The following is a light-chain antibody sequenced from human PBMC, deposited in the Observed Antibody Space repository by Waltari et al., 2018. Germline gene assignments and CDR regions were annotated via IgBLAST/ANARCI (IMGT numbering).Light chain of an antibody. CDR2: GSS. V-gene: IGKV1-39*01. Sequence: DIQMTQFPYSLSASIGDRVTITCRASQSISSNLNWYQQKPGKGPKLLIYGSSSLQRGVPSRFGGSGSGTDFTLTISSLQPEDFATYYCQQSYSTPRTFGQGTKVEIK. CDR3: QQSYSTPRT. J-gene: IGKJ1*01. CDR1: QSISSN.